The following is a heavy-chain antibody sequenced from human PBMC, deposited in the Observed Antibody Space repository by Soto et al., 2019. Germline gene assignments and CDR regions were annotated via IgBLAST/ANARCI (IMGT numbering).Heavy chain of an antibody. J-gene: IGHJ4*02. CDR1: GYSFTSYW. Sequence: GESLKIPCKGSGYSFTSYWIGWVRQMPGKGLEWMGIIYPGDSDTRYSPSFQGQVTISADKSISTAYLQWSSLKASDTAMYYCVWIAVAGSPGEDYWGQGTLVTVSS. CDR2: IYPGDSDT. CDR3: VWIAVAGSPGEDY. D-gene: IGHD6-19*01. V-gene: IGHV5-51*01.